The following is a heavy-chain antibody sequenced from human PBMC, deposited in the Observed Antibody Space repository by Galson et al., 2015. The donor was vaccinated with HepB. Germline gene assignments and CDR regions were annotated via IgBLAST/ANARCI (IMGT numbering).Heavy chain of an antibody. CDR1: GFPFTNAW. V-gene: IGHV3-15*01. CDR2: IKSKTDGETT. Sequence: SLRLSCAASGFPFTNAWMTWVRQAPGMGLEWVGRIKSKTDGETTDYAAPVKGRFTISRDDSTNRLYLQMNSLKTEDTAVYYCTTDVYYSTYWSWLDPWGQGTLVTVSS. J-gene: IGHJ5*02. D-gene: IGHD2-8*02. CDR3: TTDVYYSTYWSWLDP.